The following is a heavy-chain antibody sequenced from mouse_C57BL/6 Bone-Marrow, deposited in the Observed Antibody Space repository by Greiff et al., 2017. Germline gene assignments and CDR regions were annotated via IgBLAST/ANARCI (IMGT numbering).Heavy chain of an antibody. V-gene: IGHV1-69*01. Sequence: QSCKASGYTFTSYWMHWVKQRPGQGLEWIGEIDPSDSYTNYNQKFKGKSTLTVDKSSSTAYMQLSSLTSEDSAVYYCARKGAYYSNFLAMDYWGQGTSVTVSS. CDR3: ARKGAYYSNFLAMDY. D-gene: IGHD2-5*01. CDR1: GYTFTSYW. J-gene: IGHJ4*01. CDR2: IDPSDSYT.